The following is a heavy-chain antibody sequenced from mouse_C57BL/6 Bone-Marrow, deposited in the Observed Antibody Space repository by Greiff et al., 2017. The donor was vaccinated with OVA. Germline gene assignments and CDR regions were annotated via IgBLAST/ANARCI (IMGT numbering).Heavy chain of an antibody. V-gene: IGHV1-15*01. CDR3: NYYDYGRLDV. CDR1: GYTFTDYE. Sequence: VQLQQSGAELVRPGASVTLSCKASGYTFTDYEMHWVKQTPVHGLEWIGAIDPETGGTAYNQKFKGKAILTADKSSSTAYMELRSLTSEDSAVYYCNYYDYGRLDVWGTGTTVTVSS. J-gene: IGHJ1*03. D-gene: IGHD2-4*01. CDR2: IDPETGGT.